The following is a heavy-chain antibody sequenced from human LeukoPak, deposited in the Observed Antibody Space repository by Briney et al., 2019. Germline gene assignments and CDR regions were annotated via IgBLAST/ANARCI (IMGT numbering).Heavy chain of an antibody. CDR1: GYTFTSYI. CDR3: ARGYPSDY. Sequence: ASVKVSCKASGYTFTSYIINWVRQAPGQGLEWVGWISTYNDNTNYAQKFQVRVTMTTDTSTSTAYMELRSLTSDDTAVYYCARGYPSDYWGQGTLVTVSS. V-gene: IGHV1-18*04. J-gene: IGHJ4*02. CDR2: ISTYNDNT. D-gene: IGHD1-26*01.